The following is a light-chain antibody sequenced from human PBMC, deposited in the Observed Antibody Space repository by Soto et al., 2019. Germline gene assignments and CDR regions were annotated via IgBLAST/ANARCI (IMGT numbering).Light chain of an antibody. V-gene: IGKV3-11*01. J-gene: IGKJ4*01. Sequence: IVLTHSPATLSLSPGDRPALSGRASQSVSRYLAWSQQKPGQDPRLLISGASNRATGIPARFSGSGSGTDFTLTISSLEPEDFAVYYCQQRSNWPRLTFGGGTKVDTK. CDR2: GAS. CDR1: QSVSRY. CDR3: QQRSNWPRLT.